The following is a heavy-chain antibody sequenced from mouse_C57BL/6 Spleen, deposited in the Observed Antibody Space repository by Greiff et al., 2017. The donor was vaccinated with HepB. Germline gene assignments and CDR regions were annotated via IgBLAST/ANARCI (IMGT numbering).Heavy chain of an antibody. CDR3: ARDRHYYGSSYPHYYAMDY. J-gene: IGHJ4*01. CDR1: GFTFSDYY. CDR2: INYDGSST. D-gene: IGHD1-1*01. V-gene: IGHV5-16*01. Sequence: EVKLMESEGGLVQPGSSMKLSCTASGFTFSDYYMAWVRQVPEKGLEWVANINYDGSSTYYLDSLKSRFIISRDNAKNILYLQMSSLKSEDTATYYCARDRHYYGSSYPHYYAMDYWGQGTSVTVSS.